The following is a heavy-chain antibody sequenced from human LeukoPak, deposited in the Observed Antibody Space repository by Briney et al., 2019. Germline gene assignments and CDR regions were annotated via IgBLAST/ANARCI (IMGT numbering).Heavy chain of an antibody. CDR3: ARGGYSFDY. CDR1: GFTFSSYW. J-gene: IGHJ4*02. D-gene: IGHD5-12*01. CDR2: IKQDGSGK. V-gene: IGHV3-7*01. Sequence: GGSLRLSCAASGFTFSSYWMSWVRQAPGKGLEWVANIKQDGSGKYYVDSVKGRFTISRDNAKNSLDLQMNSLRVEDTAVYYCARGGYSFDYLGQGTLVTVSS.